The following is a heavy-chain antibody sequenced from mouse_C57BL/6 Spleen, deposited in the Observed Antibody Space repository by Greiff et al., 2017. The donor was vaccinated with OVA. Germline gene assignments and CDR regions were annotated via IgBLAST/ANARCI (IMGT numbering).Heavy chain of an antibody. CDR1: GYTFTSYW. Sequence: QVQLQQPGAELVKPGASVKMSCKASGYTFTSYWITWVKQRPGQGLEWIGDIYPGSGSTNYNEKFKSKATLTVDTSSSTAYMQLSSLTSEDSAVDYCARGITTVVASFDYWGQGTTLTVSS. V-gene: IGHV1-55*01. CDR3: ARGITTVVASFDY. J-gene: IGHJ2*01. D-gene: IGHD1-1*01. CDR2: IYPGSGST.